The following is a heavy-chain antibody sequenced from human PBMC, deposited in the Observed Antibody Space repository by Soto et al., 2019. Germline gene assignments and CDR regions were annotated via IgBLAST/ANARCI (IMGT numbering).Heavy chain of an antibody. V-gene: IGHV1-3*01. CDR3: ARGLFVWSGYYFYYYYGMDV. CDR2: INAGNGNT. J-gene: IGHJ6*02. CDR1: GYTFTSYA. D-gene: IGHD3-3*01. Sequence: GASVKVSCKASGYTFTSYAMHWVRQAPGQRLEWMGWINAGNGNTKYSQKFQGRVTITRDTSASTAYMELSSLRSEDTAVYYCARGLFVWSGYYFYYYYGMDVWGQGTTVTVSS.